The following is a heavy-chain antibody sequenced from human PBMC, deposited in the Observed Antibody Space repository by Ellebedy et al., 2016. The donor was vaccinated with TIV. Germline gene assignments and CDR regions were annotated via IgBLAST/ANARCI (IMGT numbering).Heavy chain of an antibody. J-gene: IGHJ4*01. D-gene: IGHD3-10*01. Sequence: GESLKIYXAAEGCTFSTVWMSWVRQAPGKGLEWVAKRKEDGSETYHVDSVKGRFTISRDNAKNSVYLQMNSLRAEDTAVSYCAREVRASPYWGHGTLVTFSS. CDR3: AREVRASPY. V-gene: IGHV3-7*03. CDR2: RKEDGSET. CDR1: GCTFSTVW.